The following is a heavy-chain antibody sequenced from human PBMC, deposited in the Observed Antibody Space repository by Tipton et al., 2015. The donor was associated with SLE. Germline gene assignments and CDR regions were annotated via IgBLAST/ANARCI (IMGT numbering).Heavy chain of an antibody. CDR3: ARDGGAAAESYNYYMDV. V-gene: IGHV4-59*01. D-gene: IGHD6-13*01. Sequence: TLSLTCTVSGGSIFSYYWSWIRQPPGKGLEWIGYIYFSGSTNYNPSLRSRVTMSIDTSNNQFSLKPSSVTAADTAVYFCARDGGAAAESYNYYMDVWGRGTTVTVSS. J-gene: IGHJ6*03. CDR1: GGSIFSYY. CDR2: IYFSGST.